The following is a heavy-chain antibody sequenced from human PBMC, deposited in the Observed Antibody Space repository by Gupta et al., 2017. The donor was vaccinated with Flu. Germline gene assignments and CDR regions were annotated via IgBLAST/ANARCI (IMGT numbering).Heavy chain of an antibody. CDR1: GFTFSSYA. D-gene: IGHD6-6*01. CDR3: AKVFSLTIAARLDS. V-gene: IGHV3-23*01. J-gene: IGHJ4*02. Sequence: EVQLLESGGGLVQPGGSLKLSCAASGFTFSSYAMAWVRQAPGKGLEWVSAITVSGGSAFYAVSAKGRFTISRDNSKNTLYLQMNSLRAEDTAIYYCAKVFSLTIAARLDSCGQGTLVTVSS. CDR2: ITVSGGSA.